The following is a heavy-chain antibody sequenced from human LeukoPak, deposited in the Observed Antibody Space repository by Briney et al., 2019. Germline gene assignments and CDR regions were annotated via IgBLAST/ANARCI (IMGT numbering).Heavy chain of an antibody. J-gene: IGHJ6*02. V-gene: IGHV1-69*13. CDR2: IIPIFGTA. Sequence: SVKVSCKASGGTFSSYAISWVRQAPGQGLVWMGGIIPIFGTANYAQKFQGRVTITADESTSTAYMELSSLRSEDTAVYYCARHCSSTSCYAGDFYYYGMDVWGQGTTVTVSS. CDR3: ARHCSSTSCYAGDFYYYGMDV. D-gene: IGHD2-2*01. CDR1: GGTFSSYA.